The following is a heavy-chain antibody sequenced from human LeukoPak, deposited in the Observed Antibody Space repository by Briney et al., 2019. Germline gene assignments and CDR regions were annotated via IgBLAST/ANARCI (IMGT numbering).Heavy chain of an antibody. J-gene: IGHJ4*02. Sequence: SETLSLTCAVSGYSISSGYYWGWIRQPPGKGLEWIGSIYHSGSTYYNPSLKSRVTISVDTSKNQFSLKLSSVTAADTAVYYCARHAIRYDFRSGYQYWGQGTLVTVSS. CDR3: ARHAIRYDFRSGYQY. CDR1: GYSISSGYY. CDR2: IYHSGST. D-gene: IGHD3-3*01. V-gene: IGHV4-38-2*01.